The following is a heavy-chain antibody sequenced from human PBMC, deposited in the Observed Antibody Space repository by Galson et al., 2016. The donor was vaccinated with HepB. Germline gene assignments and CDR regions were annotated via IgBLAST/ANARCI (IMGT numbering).Heavy chain of an antibody. CDR3: ARGVIVGAIFDY. Sequence: SLRLSCAASGFTFSSYSMNWVRQAPGKGLEWVSSISSSSSYIYSADSVKGRFTISRDNAKNSLYLQMNSLRAEDTAVYYCARGVIVGAIFDYRGQGTLVTVSS. CDR1: GFTFSSYS. CDR2: ISSSSSYI. J-gene: IGHJ4*02. V-gene: IGHV3-21*01. D-gene: IGHD1-26*01.